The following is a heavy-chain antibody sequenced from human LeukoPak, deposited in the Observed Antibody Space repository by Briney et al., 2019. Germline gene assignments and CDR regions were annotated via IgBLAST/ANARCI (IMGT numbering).Heavy chain of an antibody. V-gene: IGHV4-4*07. CDR1: GGSISIYY. D-gene: IGHD3-22*01. Sequence: SETLSLTYTVSGGSISIYYWSWIRQPAGKGLEWIGRIYTSGTTHYNPSLKSRVTMSVDTSKNQFSLKLSSVTAADTAVYYCARDDYYDSSGYYSFDYWGQGTLVTVSS. CDR2: IYTSGTT. CDR3: ARDDYYDSSGYYSFDY. J-gene: IGHJ4*02.